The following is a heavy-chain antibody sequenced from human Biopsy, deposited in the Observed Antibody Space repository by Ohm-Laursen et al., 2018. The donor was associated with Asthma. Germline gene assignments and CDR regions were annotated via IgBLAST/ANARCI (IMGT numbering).Heavy chain of an antibody. CDR2: INFVFGTT. Sequence: SVKVSCKSLGGTFNTYVIGWVRQAPGQGLEWMGGINFVFGTTTYPQKFQDRVTITADDSTSTVYMELSSLRSEDTAVYYCARKAGSCISRTCYSLDFWGQGTLGTVSS. V-gene: IGHV1-69*13. CDR3: ARKAGSCISRTCYSLDF. J-gene: IGHJ4*02. CDR1: GGTFNTYV. D-gene: IGHD2-2*01.